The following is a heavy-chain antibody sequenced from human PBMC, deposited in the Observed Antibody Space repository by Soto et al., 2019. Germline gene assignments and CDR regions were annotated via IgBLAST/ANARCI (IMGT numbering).Heavy chain of an antibody. D-gene: IGHD4-17*01. CDR1: GGSFSGYY. V-gene: IGHV4-34*01. CDR2: INHSGST. J-gene: IGHJ6*03. Sequence: PSETLSLTCAVYGGSFSGYYWSWIRQPPGKGLEWIGEINHSGSTNYNPSLKSRVTISVDTSKNQFSLKLSSVTAADTAVYYCAREKSTVPHYYYYMDVWGKGTTVTVSS. CDR3: AREKSTVPHYYYYMDV.